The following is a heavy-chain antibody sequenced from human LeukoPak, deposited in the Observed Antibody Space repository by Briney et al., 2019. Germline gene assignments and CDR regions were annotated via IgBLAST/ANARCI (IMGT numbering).Heavy chain of an antibody. Sequence: GGSLRLSCAAPGFTFSDYYMSWIRQAPGKGLQWLSYITSSGSTIYYADSVKGRFTISRDNARNSLYLQMNSLRAEDTAVYYCATSSGYYANYFDFWGQGTLVTVSS. J-gene: IGHJ4*02. V-gene: IGHV3-11*04. CDR1: GFTFSDYY. CDR2: ITSSGSTI. D-gene: IGHD3-22*01. CDR3: ATSSGYYANYFDF.